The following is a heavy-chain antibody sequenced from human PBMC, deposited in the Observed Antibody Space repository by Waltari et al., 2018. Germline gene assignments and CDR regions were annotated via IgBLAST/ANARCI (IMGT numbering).Heavy chain of an antibody. J-gene: IGHJ5*02. CDR3: ARDEGLSWFDP. Sequence: EVQLVDSGGGLVQPGGSLRLSCAASGFTFSSYWMSLVRQAPGKGLEWLANMKQDGSKKYYGDSVKGRFTISGDNAKNSLYLQMNSLRAEDTAVYYCARDEGLSWFDPWGQGTLVIVSS. CDR2: MKQDGSKK. V-gene: IGHV3-7*01. CDR1: GFTFSSYW. D-gene: IGHD6-19*01.